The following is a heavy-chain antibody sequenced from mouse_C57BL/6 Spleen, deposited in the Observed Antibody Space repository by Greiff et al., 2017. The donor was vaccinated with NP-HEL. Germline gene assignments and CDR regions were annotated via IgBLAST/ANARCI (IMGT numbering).Heavy chain of an antibody. J-gene: IGHJ4*01. CDR1: GYSFTGYF. D-gene: IGHD1-1*01. V-gene: IGHV1-20*01. Sequence: EVQLQQSGPELVKPGDSVKISCKASGYSFTGYFMNWVMQSHGKSLEWIGRINPYNGDTFYNQKFKGKATLTVDKSSSTAHMELRSLTSEDSAVYYCAIPLYYYGSSYYAMDYWGQGTSVTVS. CDR2: INPYNGDT. CDR3: AIPLYYYGSSYYAMDY.